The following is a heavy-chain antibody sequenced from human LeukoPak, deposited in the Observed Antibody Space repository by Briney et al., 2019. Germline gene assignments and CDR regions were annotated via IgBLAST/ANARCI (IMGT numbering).Heavy chain of an antibody. V-gene: IGHV4-59*12. CDR3: ARDVGTALVTGDY. CDR1: GGSISIYY. D-gene: IGHD5-18*01. J-gene: IGHJ4*02. CDR2: IYDSGST. Sequence: PSETLPLTCTVSGGSISIYYWSWIRQPPGKGLEWIGYIYDSGSTNYNPSLKSRVTISVDKSKNQLSLKLISVTAADTAVYYCARDVGTALVTGDYWGQGTLVTVSS.